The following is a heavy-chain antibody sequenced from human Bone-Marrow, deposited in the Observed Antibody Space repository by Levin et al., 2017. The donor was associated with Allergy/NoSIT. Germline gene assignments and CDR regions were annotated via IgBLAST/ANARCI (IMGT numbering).Heavy chain of an antibody. V-gene: IGHV3-15*01. CDR2: IKSKRDGGTA. D-gene: IGHD2-8*02. J-gene: IGHJ4*02. CDR1: GFTFGSAW. CDR3: TRRDCTGTSCPVDY. Sequence: GGSLRLSCETSGFTFGSAWLSWVRQAPGKGLEWVGRIKSKRDGGTADYAAPVKGRFIISRDDSRNTLYLHMNSLKTEDTALYYCTRRDCTGTSCPVDYWGRGTLVTVSS.